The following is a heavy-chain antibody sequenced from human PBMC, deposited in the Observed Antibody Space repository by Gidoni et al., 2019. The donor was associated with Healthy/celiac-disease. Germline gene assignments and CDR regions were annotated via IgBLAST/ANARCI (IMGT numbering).Heavy chain of an antibody. J-gene: IGHJ4*02. Sequence: EVQLVQSGAEVKKPGESLRISCTGSGSSFPSYWISWVRQMPGKGLEWMGRIDPSDSYTNYSPSFQGHVTISADKSISTAYLQWSSLKASDTAMYYCARHGLIGYSSGWYDFDYWGQGTLVTVSS. D-gene: IGHD6-19*01. CDR1: GSSFPSYW. CDR3: ARHGLIGYSSGWYDFDY. V-gene: IGHV5-10-1*03. CDR2: IDPSDSYT.